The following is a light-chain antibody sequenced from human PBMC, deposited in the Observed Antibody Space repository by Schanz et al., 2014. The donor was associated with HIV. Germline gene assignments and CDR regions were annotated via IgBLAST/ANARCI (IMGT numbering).Light chain of an antibody. CDR1: SGDVGSYNY. CDR2: DVN. J-gene: IGLJ3*02. V-gene: IGLV2-14*03. CDR3: SSYTSSSTWV. Sequence: QSALTQPASVSGSPGQSISISCTGTSGDVGSYNYVSWYQQHPGKAPKLMIYDVNNRPSGVSNRFSGSKSGNTASLTISGLQAEDEADYYCSSYTSSSTWVFGGGTKVTVL.